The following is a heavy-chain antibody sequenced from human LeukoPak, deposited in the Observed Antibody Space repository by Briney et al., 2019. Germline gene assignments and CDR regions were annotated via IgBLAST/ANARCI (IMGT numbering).Heavy chain of an antibody. CDR3: AIGIAVAGTYFDY. CDR2: INHSGST. J-gene: IGHJ4*02. V-gene: IGHV4-34*01. Sequence: PSETLSLTCAVYGGSFSGYYWSWLRHPPGKGLEWIGEINHSGSTNYNPSLKSRVTISVDTSKNQFSLKLSSVTAADTAVYYCAIGIAVAGTYFDYWGQGTLVTVSS. CDR1: GGSFSGYY. D-gene: IGHD6-19*01.